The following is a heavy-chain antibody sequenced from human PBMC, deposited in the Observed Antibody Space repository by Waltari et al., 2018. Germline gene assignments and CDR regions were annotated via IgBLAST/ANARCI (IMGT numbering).Heavy chain of an antibody. CDR1: GGSFSGYS. Sequence: QVQLQQWGAGLLKPSETLSLTCAVYGGSFSGYSWSWIRPPPGKGLEWIGEINHSGSTNYNPSLKSRVTISVDTSKNQFSLKLSSVTAADTAVYYCARGMSSYSSSPFDYWGQGTLVTVSS. CDR3: ARGMSSYSSSPFDY. V-gene: IGHV4-34*01. CDR2: INHSGST. D-gene: IGHD6-6*01. J-gene: IGHJ4*02.